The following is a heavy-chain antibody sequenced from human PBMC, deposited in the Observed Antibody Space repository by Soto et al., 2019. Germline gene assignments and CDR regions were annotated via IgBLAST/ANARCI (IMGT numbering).Heavy chain of an antibody. V-gene: IGHV6-1*01. CDR2: TYYRSKWYN. CDR1: GDSVSSNSAA. J-gene: IGHJ6*02. CDR3: ARVVYSGYEPDYYYGMDV. D-gene: IGHD5-12*01. Sequence: SQTLSLTCAISGDSVSSNSAAWNWIRQSPSRGLEWLGRTYYRSKWYNDYAVSVKSRITINPDTSKNQFSLQLNSVTPEDTAVYYCARVVYSGYEPDYYYGMDVWGQGTTVTVSS.